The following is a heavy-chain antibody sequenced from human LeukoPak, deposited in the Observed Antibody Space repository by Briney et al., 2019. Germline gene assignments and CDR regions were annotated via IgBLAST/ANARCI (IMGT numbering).Heavy chain of an antibody. D-gene: IGHD5-12*01. CDR3: AKDQGYSGYDPLDY. V-gene: IGHV3-23*01. J-gene: IGHJ4*02. CDR1: GFTFSSYA. CDR2: ISGSGGRT. Sequence: PGGSLRLSCAASGFTFSSYAMSWVRQAPGKGLEWVSAISGSGGRTYYADSVKGWFTVSRDNSKNTLYLQMNSLRAEDTAVYYCAKDQGYSGYDPLDYWGQGTLVTVSS.